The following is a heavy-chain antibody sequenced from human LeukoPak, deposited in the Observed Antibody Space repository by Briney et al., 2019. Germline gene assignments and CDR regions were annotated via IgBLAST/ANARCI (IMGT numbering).Heavy chain of an antibody. J-gene: IGHJ4*01. D-gene: IGHD2-21*02. CDR2: IFTDGSTT. Sequence: GGSLRLSCVASEFNFFSYGMQWVRQAPGKGLVWVSRIFTDGSTTSYADSVRGRFTISRDNAKNTLYLQMNSLRAEDTAVYYCARELPREVTLDYWGQGTLVTVSP. CDR1: EFNFFSYG. V-gene: IGHV3-74*01. CDR3: ARELPREVTLDY.